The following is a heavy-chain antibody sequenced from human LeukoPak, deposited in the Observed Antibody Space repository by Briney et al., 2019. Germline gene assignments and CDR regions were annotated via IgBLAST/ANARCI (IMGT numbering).Heavy chain of an antibody. CDR3: ARGSHLLMNLVVVVAAHVY. V-gene: IGHV3-21*01. J-gene: IGHJ1*01. CDR2: ISSSSSYI. Sequence: GGSLRLSCAASGFTFSSYSMNWVRQAPGKGLEWVSSISSSSSYIYYADSVKGRFTISRDNAKNSLYLQMNSLRAEDTAVYYCARGSHLLMNLVVVVAAHVYWGQGTLVTVSS. D-gene: IGHD2-15*01. CDR1: GFTFSSYS.